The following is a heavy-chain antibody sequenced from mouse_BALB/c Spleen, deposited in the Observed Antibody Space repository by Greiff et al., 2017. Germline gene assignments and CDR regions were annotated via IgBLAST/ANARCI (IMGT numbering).Heavy chain of an antibody. CDR2: IWSGGST. V-gene: IGHV2-2*02. Sequence: VKLVESGPGLVQPSQSLSITCTVSGFSLTSYGVHWVRQSPGKGLEWLGVIWSGGSTDYNAAIISRLSISKDNSKSQVFFKMNSLQANETARYYCDRNWGVVRAMDDWGEGTSVTVSS. CDR3: DRNWGVVRAMDD. J-gene: IGHJ4*01. CDR1: GFSLTSYG. D-gene: IGHD1-1*01.